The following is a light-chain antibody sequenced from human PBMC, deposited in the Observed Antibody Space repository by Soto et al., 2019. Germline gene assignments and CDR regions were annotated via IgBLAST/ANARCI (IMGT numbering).Light chain of an antibody. CDR1: QSVRSN. CDR3: QQYNSWPPLT. V-gene: IGKV3-15*01. Sequence: EIVMTQSPATLSVSPGERATLSCRASQSVRSNLAWYQQKPGQAPRLLIYDASTRATGFPARFSGSGSGTEFTLTISSLQSEDFAVYYCQQYNSWPPLTFGGGTKVEIK. J-gene: IGKJ4*01. CDR2: DAS.